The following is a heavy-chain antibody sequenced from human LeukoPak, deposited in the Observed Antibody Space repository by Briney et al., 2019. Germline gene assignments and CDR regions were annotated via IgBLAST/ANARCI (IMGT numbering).Heavy chain of an antibody. CDR2: IYYSGST. CDR1: GGSISSSSYY. V-gene: IGHV4-39*07. CDR3: ARVLWGDYRLYYFDY. D-gene: IGHD4-11*01. Sequence: PSETLSLTCTVSGGSISSSSYYWGWIRQPPGKGLEWIGSIYYSGSTYYNPSLKSRVTVSVDTSKSQFSLKLSSVTAADTAVYYCARVLWGDYRLYYFDYWGQGTLVTVSS. J-gene: IGHJ4*02.